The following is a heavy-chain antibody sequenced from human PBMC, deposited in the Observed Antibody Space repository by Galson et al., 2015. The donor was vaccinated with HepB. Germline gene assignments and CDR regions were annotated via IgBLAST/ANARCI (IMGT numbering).Heavy chain of an antibody. CDR1: GFTFSTGC. CDR3: ARVRKDRTDSGSYSYYFDY. Sequence: SLRLSCAASGFTFSTGCMHWVRQAPGKGLGWVAVIWYDGINKNYVDSVKGRFTISRDNSKNTLYLQMMSPGVEDTAVYYCARVRKDRTDSGSYSYYFDYWGQGTLVTVSS. V-gene: IGHV3-33*01. CDR2: IWYDGINK. D-gene: IGHD1-26*01. J-gene: IGHJ4*02.